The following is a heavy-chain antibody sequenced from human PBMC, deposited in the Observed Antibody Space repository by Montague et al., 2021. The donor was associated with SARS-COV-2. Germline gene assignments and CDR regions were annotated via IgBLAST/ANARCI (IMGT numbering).Heavy chain of an antibody. V-gene: IGHV4-59*08. CDR3: ARHYSASLPAVY. D-gene: IGHD4-11*01. CDR1: GGSISSFY. J-gene: IGHJ4*02. Sequence: SETLSLTCTVSGGSISSFYWSWFRQPPGKGLEWIGYISYSGSTNYNPSLTSRVTMSVDTSKNQFSLKVISVTAADTAVYYCARHYSASLPAVYWGQGTLVTVSS. CDR2: ISYSGST.